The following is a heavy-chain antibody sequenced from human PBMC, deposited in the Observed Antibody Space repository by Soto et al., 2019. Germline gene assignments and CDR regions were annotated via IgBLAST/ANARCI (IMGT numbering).Heavy chain of an antibody. V-gene: IGHV1-69*13. CDR1: GGTFSSYA. J-gene: IGHJ6*02. D-gene: IGHD5-12*01. Sequence: GPPVKVSCKASGGTFSSYAISWVRQAPGQGLEWMGGIIPIFGTANYAQKFQGRVTITADESTSTAYMELSSLRSEDTAVYYCARDRMVATIPEVYYYYGMDVWGQGTTVTVSS. CDR2: IIPIFGTA. CDR3: ARDRMVATIPEVYYYYGMDV.